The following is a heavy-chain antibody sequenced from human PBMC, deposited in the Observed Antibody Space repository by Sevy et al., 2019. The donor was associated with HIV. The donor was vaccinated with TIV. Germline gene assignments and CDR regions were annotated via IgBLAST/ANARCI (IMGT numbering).Heavy chain of an antibody. CDR1: GFTFSSYA. V-gene: IGHV3-30*09. D-gene: IGHD2-21*02. Sequence: GGSLRLSCAASGFTFSSYALLWVRQAPGKGLEWVSLISYDGSKKYYSDSGKGRFAISRDESKTTLFLQMNSLRSEDTAIYYCARVGVSYCTDDCYHRFDYWGRGTLVTVSS. J-gene: IGHJ4*02. CDR2: ISYDGSKK. CDR3: ARVGVSYCTDDCYHRFDY.